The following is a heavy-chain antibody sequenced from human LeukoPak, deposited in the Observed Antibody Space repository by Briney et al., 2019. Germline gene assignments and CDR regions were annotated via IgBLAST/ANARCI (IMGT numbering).Heavy chain of an antibody. V-gene: IGHV4-59*01. CDR1: AGSISSYY. CDR2: IYNSGTT. Sequence: PSQTLSLTSPVSAGSISSYYWNWIRQPPGKGREWIGYIYNSGTTNYNPSLKSRVTISVDTSKIQFSLKLSSVTAADTAVYYCARALTRRDGYNFDYWGQGTLVTVSS. CDR3: ARALTRRDGYNFDY. D-gene: IGHD5-24*01. J-gene: IGHJ4*02.